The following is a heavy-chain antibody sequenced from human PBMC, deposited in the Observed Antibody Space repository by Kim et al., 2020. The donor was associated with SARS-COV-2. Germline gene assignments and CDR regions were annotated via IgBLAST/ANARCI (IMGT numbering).Heavy chain of an antibody. D-gene: IGHD2-15*01. CDR3: ATAPPLYCSGGSCNYYYGMDV. V-gene: IGHV1-24*01. CDR2: FDPEDGET. J-gene: IGHJ6*02. CDR1: GYTLTELS. Sequence: ASVKVSCKVSGYTLTELSMHWVRQAPGKGLEWMGGFDPEDGETIYAQKFQGRVTMTEDTSTDTAYMELSSLRSEDTAVYYCATAPPLYCSGGSCNYYYGMDVWGQGTTVTVSS.